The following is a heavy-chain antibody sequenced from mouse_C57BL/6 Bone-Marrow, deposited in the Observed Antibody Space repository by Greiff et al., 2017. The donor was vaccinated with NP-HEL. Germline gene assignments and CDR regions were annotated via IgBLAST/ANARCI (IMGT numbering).Heavy chain of an antibody. Sequence: QVQLQQSGAELARPGASVKLSCKASGYTFTSYGISWVKQRTGQGLEWIGEIYPRSGNTYYNEKFKGKATLTADKSSSTAYMELRSLTSEDSAVCFCARLGYDPFAYWGQGTLVTVSA. CDR1: GYTFTSYG. CDR3: ARLGYDPFAY. D-gene: IGHD2-3*01. J-gene: IGHJ3*01. CDR2: IYPRSGNT. V-gene: IGHV1-81*01.